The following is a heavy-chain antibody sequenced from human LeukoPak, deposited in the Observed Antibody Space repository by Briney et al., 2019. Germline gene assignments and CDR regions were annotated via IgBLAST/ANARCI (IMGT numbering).Heavy chain of an antibody. CDR2: VHYSGST. J-gene: IGHJ5*02. D-gene: IGHD3-22*01. CDR1: GGSLSNYY. CDR3: ARGTMMVGP. V-gene: IGHV4-59*01. Sequence: SETLSLTCTVSGGSLSNYYWSWIRQPPGKGREWVGYVHYSGSTNYNPSLKSRLTISVDTSKSQFSLNLRSVTAADTAVYYCARGTMMVGPWGQGTLVTVSS.